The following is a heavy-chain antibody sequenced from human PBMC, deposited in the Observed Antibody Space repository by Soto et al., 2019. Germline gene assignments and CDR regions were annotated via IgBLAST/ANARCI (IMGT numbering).Heavy chain of an antibody. J-gene: IGHJ6*02. CDR1: GFTFSSYE. CDR3: ATSAAGYSYGMDV. CDR2: ISSSGSTI. Sequence: GGSLRLSCAASGFTFSSYEMNWVRQAPGKGLEWVSYISSSGSTIYYADSVKGRFTISRDNAKNSLYLQMNSLRAEDTAVYYCATSAAGYSYGMDVWGQGATVTVSS. V-gene: IGHV3-48*03. D-gene: IGHD6-13*01.